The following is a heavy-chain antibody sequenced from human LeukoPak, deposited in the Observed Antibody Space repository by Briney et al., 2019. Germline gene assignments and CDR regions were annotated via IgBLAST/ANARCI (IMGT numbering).Heavy chain of an antibody. J-gene: IGHJ4*02. CDR3: ARLRAYDNVWGSYRFFDY. CDR2: INHSGST. D-gene: IGHD3-16*02. V-gene: IGHV4-34*01. CDR1: GGSFSGYY. Sequence: SETLSLTCAVYGGSFSGYYWSWIRQPPGKGLEWIGEINHSGSTNYNPSLKSRLTISVDTSKNQFSLKLSSVTAADTAVYYCARLRAYDNVWGSYRFFDYWGQGSLVTVSS.